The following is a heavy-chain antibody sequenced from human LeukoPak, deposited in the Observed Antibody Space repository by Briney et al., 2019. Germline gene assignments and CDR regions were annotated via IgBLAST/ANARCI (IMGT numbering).Heavy chain of an antibody. CDR3: ARPGIAAAGGNWFDP. CDR1: GGSFSGYY. J-gene: IGHJ5*02. Sequence: ASETLSLTCAVYGGSFSGYYWSWIRQPPGKGLEWIGEINHSGSTNYNPSLKSRVTISVDTSKNQFSLKLSSVTAADTAVYYCARPGIAAAGGNWFDPWGQGTLVTVSS. D-gene: IGHD6-13*01. CDR2: INHSGST. V-gene: IGHV4-34*01.